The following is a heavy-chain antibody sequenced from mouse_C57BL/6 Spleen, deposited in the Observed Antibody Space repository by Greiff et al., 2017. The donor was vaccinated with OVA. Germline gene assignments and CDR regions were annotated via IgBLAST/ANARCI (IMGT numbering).Heavy chain of an antibody. Sequence: EVHLVESGGGLVQPKGSLKLSCAASGFSFNTYAMNWVRQAPGKGLEWVARIRSKSNNYATYYADSVKDRFTISRDDSESMLYLQMNNLKTEDTAMYYCVGGAGTKYYYAMDYWGQGTSVTVSS. CDR2: IRSKSNNYAT. CDR1: GFSFNTYA. CDR3: VGGAGTKYYYAMDY. J-gene: IGHJ4*01. D-gene: IGHD4-1*01. V-gene: IGHV10-1*01.